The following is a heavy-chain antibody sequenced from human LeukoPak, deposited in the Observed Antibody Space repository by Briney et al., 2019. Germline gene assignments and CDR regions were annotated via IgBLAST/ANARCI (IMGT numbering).Heavy chain of an antibody. Sequence: GGSLRLSCVASGFTFSSYWIHWVRHAPGKGLVWVSRINSDGNSTSYADSVKGRFTISRDNAKNTLYLQLNSLRAEDTAVYFCASGAYAFDIWGQGTMVIVSS. D-gene: IGHD3-16*01. CDR2: INSDGNST. J-gene: IGHJ3*02. V-gene: IGHV3-74*01. CDR1: GFTFSSYW. CDR3: ASGAYAFDI.